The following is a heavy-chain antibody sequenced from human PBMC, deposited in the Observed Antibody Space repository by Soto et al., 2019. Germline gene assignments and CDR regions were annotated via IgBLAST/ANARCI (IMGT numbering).Heavy chain of an antibody. CDR2: IWRDGSNK. V-gene: IGHV3-33*07. CDR3: ARDGVSSVHLDCLAV. D-gene: IGHD3-22*01. CDR1: GSNFSSYG. Sequence: SLSLSCRASGSNFSSYGMYWVRQATGKGLEWMAVIWRDGSNKNYAHSVKRRFTISRDNSENTLYLQMNSLRVEDTAVYYCARDGVSSVHLDCLAVWRKGTRGTVSP. J-gene: IGHJ6*04.